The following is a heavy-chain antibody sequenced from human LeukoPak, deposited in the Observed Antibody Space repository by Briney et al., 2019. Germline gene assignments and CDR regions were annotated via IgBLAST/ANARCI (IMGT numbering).Heavy chain of an antibody. V-gene: IGHV1-2*02. CDR3: ARDLGLDIGWHFDI. Sequence: ASVTVSYTASVHTFTAQHIHWMRQAPGQGGEGMGWIRTLTGGTRNAQKFQDRIIMTSDTSISTAYMDLSNLRDDDTAIYYCARDLGLDIGWHFDIWGQGTLVTVSS. CDR2: IRTLTGGT. D-gene: IGHD3/OR15-3a*01. J-gene: IGHJ4*02. CDR1: VHTFTAQH.